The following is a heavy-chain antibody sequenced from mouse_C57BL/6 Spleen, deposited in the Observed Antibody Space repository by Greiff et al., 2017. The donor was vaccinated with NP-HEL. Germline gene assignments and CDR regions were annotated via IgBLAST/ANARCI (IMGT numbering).Heavy chain of an antibody. CDR3: ARMGNYLYAMDY. V-gene: IGHV1-55*01. Sequence: QVQLQQPGAELVKPGASVKLSCKASGYTFTSYWITWVKQRPGQGLEWIGDIYPGSGSTNYNEKFKSKATLTVDTSSSTAYMQLSSLTSEDSAVYYCARMGNYLYAMDYWGQGTSVTVSS. J-gene: IGHJ4*01. CDR1: GYTFTSYW. D-gene: IGHD1-1*01. CDR2: IYPGSGST.